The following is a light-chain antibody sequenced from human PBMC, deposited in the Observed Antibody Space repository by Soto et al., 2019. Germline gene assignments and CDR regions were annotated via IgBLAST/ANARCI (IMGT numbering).Light chain of an antibody. Sequence: QSALTQPASVSGSPGQSITIPCTGTSSDVGAFNYVSWYQHHPGRAPKLMIYEVSNRPSGVSNRFSASTSGNTASLTVSGLQAEDESDSYCSSYSSSGPVLFGGGTKLTVL. V-gene: IGLV2-14*01. J-gene: IGLJ2*01. CDR2: EVS. CDR1: SSDVGAFNY. CDR3: SSYSSSGPVL.